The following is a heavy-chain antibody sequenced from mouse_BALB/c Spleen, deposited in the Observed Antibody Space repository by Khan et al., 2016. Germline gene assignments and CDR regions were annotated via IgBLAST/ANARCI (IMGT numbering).Heavy chain of an antibody. Sequence: EVKLLESGGGLVQPGGSLKLSCAASGFDFSRYWMSWVRQAPGRGLEWIGEINPDSSTINYTPSLKDKFLISRDNAKNTLYLQMSKVRSEDTALYYCTRLYYYGCSDYGGQGTTLTVSS. V-gene: IGHV4-1*02. CDR3: TRLYYYGCSDY. CDR2: INPDSSTI. D-gene: IGHD1-1*01. CDR1: GFDFSRYW. J-gene: IGHJ2*01.